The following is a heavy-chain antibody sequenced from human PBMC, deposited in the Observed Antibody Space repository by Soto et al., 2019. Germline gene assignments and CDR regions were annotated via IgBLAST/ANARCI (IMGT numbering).Heavy chain of an antibody. Sequence: SETLSLTCTVSGGSISGYYWSWIRQPPGKGLEWIGYIYYSGSTTYNPSLKSPVTISVDTSRNRFSLKLSSVTAADTAVYYCAKVRDDHSYFFDYWGQGTLVTVSS. CDR1: GGSISGYY. V-gene: IGHV4-59*01. CDR3: AKVRDDHSYFFDY. CDR2: IYYSGST. D-gene: IGHD6-6*01. J-gene: IGHJ4*02.